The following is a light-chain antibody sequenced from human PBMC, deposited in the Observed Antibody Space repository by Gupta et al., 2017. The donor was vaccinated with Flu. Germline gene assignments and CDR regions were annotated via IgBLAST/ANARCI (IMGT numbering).Light chain of an antibody. CDR2: SAS. Sequence: ENELAQSPGTLSLSPGERAALSCRASQSITGSHLAWYQQKLGQAPRLLIHSASSRATGTPDRFSGSGSGTDFTLTISGLEPDDFAVYYCHQYGNSPETFGQGTKVEIK. CDR1: QSITGSH. V-gene: IGKV3-20*01. CDR3: HQYGNSPET. J-gene: IGKJ1*01.